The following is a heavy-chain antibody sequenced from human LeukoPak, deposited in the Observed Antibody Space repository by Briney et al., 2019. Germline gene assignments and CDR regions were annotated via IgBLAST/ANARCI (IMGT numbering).Heavy chain of an antibody. V-gene: IGHV4-59*01. J-gene: IGHJ3*02. CDR1: GGSISGYY. Sequence: SETLSLTCTVSGGSISGYYWGWIRQPPGKGLEWIGYIYHSGSTNYNPSLKSRVTISLDTSKKHFSLKLSSVTAADTAVYYCVRGHLVGGWFKYDAFDIWGQGTMVSVSS. D-gene: IGHD6-19*01. CDR2: IYHSGST. CDR3: VRGHLVGGWFKYDAFDI.